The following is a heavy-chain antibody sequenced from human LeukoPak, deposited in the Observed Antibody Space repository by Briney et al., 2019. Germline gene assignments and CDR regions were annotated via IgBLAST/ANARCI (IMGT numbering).Heavy chain of an antibody. Sequence: GGSLRLSCAASGFTFSSYAMHWVRQAPGKGLEWVAVISYDGSNKYYADSVKGRFTISRDNAKNTLYLQMNSLRAEDTAVYYCARGEPLDPKRNFDYWGQGTLVTVSS. CDR1: GFTFSSYA. V-gene: IGHV3-30*04. CDR3: ARGEPLDPKRNFDY. J-gene: IGHJ4*02. D-gene: IGHD3-16*01. CDR2: ISYDGSNK.